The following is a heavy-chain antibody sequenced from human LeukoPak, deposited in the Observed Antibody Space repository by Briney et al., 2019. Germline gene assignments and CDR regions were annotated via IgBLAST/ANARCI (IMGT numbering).Heavy chain of an antibody. CDR3: ARHAQEPIVYDAFNI. Sequence: SETLSLTCTVSGASISSGGHYWSWIRQPPGKGLEWIGSIYHSGSTYYNPSLKSRVTISVDTSKNQFSLKLRSVTAADTAMYYCARHAQEPIVYDAFNIWGQGTMVTVSS. D-gene: IGHD3-9*01. CDR2: IYHSGST. CDR1: GASISSGGHY. J-gene: IGHJ3*02. V-gene: IGHV4-39*01.